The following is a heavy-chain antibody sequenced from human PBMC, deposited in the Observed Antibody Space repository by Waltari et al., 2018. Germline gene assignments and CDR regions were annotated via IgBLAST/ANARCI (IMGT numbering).Heavy chain of an antibody. Sequence: QVQLVQSGAEVKKPGSSVKVSCKASGGTFSSYAISWVRQAPGQGLEWMGGIIPIFGTANYAQKFQGRVTITADESTSTAYMELSSLRSEDTTVYYCARGATYYDFWSGYYDSWGQGTLVTVSS. V-gene: IGHV1-69*01. CDR3: ARGATYYDFWSGYYDS. CDR1: GGTFSSYA. J-gene: IGHJ4*02. D-gene: IGHD3-3*01. CDR2: IIPIFGTA.